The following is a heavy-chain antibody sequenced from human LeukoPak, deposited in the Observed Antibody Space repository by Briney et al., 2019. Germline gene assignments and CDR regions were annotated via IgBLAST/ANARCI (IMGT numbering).Heavy chain of an antibody. J-gene: IGHJ6*02. V-gene: IGHV3-64D*09. Sequence: GGSPRLSCSASGFPFSSYAMHWVRQAPGKGLEYVSAISDSGGSTYYADSVKGRFTISRDNYKKTLYLKMSSLRAEDTAVYFCVRAYSFFPPCMDVWGQGTPVTVSS. CDR3: VRAYSFFPPCMDV. CDR1: GFPFSSYA. CDR2: ISDSGGST. D-gene: IGHD2-15*01.